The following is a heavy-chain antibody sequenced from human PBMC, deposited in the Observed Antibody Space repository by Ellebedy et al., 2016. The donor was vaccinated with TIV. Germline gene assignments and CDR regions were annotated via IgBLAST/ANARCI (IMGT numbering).Heavy chain of an antibody. CDR2: ISAYNGNT. Sequence: AASVKVSCKAPGYSFTNYGITWVRQAPGQGLEWMGWISAYNGNTNYAPKFQGRVTMTTDTSPSTASMELRSLISDDTAMYYCARLTHHQYDIFPGFYRQGWYFDLWGRGTLVTVSS. D-gene: IGHD3-9*01. V-gene: IGHV1-18*01. CDR1: GYSFTNYG. J-gene: IGHJ2*01. CDR3: ARLTHHQYDIFPGFYRQGWYFDL.